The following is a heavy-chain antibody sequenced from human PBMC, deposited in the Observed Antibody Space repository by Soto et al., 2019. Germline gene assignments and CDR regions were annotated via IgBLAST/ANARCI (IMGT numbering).Heavy chain of an antibody. CDR3: ARDGFCTSTTCRVGNWFDP. CDR1: GGSFSGYY. D-gene: IGHD2-2*01. Sequence: PSETLSLTCVVYGGSFSGYYWSWIRQSPGKGLEWIGGINHRGSTSYNPSLESRVTISVDTSKNQFSLKLPSVTAADTAMYYCARDGFCTSTTCRVGNWFDPWGQGTLVTVSS. CDR2: INHRGST. J-gene: IGHJ5*02. V-gene: IGHV4-34*01.